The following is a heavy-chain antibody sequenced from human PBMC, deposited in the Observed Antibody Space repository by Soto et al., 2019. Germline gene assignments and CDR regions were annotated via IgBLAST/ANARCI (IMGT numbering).Heavy chain of an antibody. CDR2: IWYDGSNK. V-gene: IGHV3-33*01. J-gene: IGHJ6*02. D-gene: IGHD2-8*02. CDR3: ARGTGEPGGMDV. Sequence: QVQLVESGGGVVQPGRSLRLSCAASGFTFSSYGMHWVRQAPGKGVEWVAVIWYDGSNKYYADSVKGRFTISRDNSKNTLYLQMNSLRAEDTAVYYCARGTGEPGGMDVWGQGTTVTVSS. CDR1: GFTFSSYG.